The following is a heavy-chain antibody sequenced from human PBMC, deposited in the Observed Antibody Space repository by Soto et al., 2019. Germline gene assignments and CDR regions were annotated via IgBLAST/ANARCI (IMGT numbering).Heavy chain of an antibody. CDR1: GFTFSRYA. Sequence: GGSLRLSCAASGFTFSRYAMNRVHQAPGRGLQWISGISVSGDNTSYVESVRGRFTVYRDNSKNTLYLQMNNLRAEDTALYYCAKDGKMRTKVWFPAGYGMDVWGQGTTVTVSS. J-gene: IGHJ6*02. D-gene: IGHD3-10*01. V-gene: IGHV3-23*01. CDR3: AKDGKMRTKVWFPAGYGMDV. CDR2: ISVSGDNT.